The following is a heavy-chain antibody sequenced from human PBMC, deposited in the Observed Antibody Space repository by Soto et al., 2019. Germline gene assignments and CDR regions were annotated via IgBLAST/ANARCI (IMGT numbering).Heavy chain of an antibody. J-gene: IGHJ4*02. CDR2: ISYYGSNK. CDR1: GFTFSSYA. D-gene: IGHD3-22*01. CDR3: ARVVWHYDSSGCDLGPGALKGSYFDY. Sequence: QVQLVESGGGVVQPGRSLRLSCAASGFTFSSYAMHGVRQAPGKGLEWGAVISYYGSNKYYADSVKVRFTISRDTAKNTLDREMNSLRDEDTAVYDCARVVWHYDSSGCDLGPGALKGSYFDYCGQGTLVTVSS. V-gene: IGHV3-30-3*01.